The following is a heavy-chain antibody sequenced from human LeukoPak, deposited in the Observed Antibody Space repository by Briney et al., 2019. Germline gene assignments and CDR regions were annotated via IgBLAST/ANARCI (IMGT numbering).Heavy chain of an antibody. CDR2: INPNSGGT. J-gene: IGHJ3*02. CDR1: GYTFTGYY. Sequence: RVASVKVSCKASGYTFTGYYMHWVRQAPGQGLEWMGWINPNSGGTNYAQKFQGWVTMTRDTFISTAYMELSRLRSDDTAVYYCARAHYYGSGSYYPRGAFDIWGQGTMVTVSS. D-gene: IGHD3-10*01. V-gene: IGHV1-2*04. CDR3: ARAHYYGSGSYYPRGAFDI.